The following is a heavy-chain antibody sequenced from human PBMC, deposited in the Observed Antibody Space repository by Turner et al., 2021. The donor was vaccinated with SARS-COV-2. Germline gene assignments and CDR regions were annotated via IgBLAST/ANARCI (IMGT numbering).Heavy chain of an antibody. J-gene: IGHJ4*02. Sequence: QVQLVDTGGGVVQPGRSLRLSCAASVFTFSSYGMHWVRQAPGKGLEWVAVISYDGNNKYYADSVKGRFTISRDNSKNTLYLQMNSLRAEDTAVYYCAKQLGLYSNPMYYFDYWGQGTLVTVSS. CDR1: VFTFSSYG. V-gene: IGHV3-30*18. CDR3: AKQLGLYSNPMYYFDY. D-gene: IGHD4-4*01. CDR2: ISYDGNNK.